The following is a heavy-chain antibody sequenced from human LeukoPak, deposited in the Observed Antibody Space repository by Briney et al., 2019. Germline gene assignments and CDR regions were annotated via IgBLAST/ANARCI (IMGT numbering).Heavy chain of an antibody. J-gene: IGHJ4*02. CDR2: ISGSGGST. Sequence: PGGSLRLSCAASGFTFSSYAMSWVRQAPGKGLEWVSAISGSGGSTYYADSVKGRFTISRDNSKNTLYLQMNSMRAEDTAVYYCEKAYQQRGPLLWFGELLFDYWGQGTLVTVSS. D-gene: IGHD3-10*01. CDR3: EKAYQQRGPLLWFGELLFDY. CDR1: GFTFSSYA. V-gene: IGHV3-23*01.